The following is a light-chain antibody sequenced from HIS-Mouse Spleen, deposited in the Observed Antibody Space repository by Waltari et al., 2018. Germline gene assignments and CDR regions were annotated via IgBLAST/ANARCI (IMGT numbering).Light chain of an antibody. CDR1: QGISSY. CDR2: AAS. J-gene: IGKJ4*01. V-gene: IGKV1-8*01. Sequence: AIRMTQSPSSLSASTGDRVTITCRASQGISSYLAWYQHKPGKAPKLLSYAASTLQSGVPSRFSGSGSGTDFTLTISCLQSEDFATYYCQQYYSYPLTFGGGTKVEIK. CDR3: QQYYSYPLT.